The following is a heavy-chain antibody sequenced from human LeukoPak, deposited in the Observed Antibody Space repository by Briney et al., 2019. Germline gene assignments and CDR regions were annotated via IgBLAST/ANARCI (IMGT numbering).Heavy chain of an antibody. Sequence: PSETLSLICTVSGGSISSRSYYWGWIRQPPGKGLEWIGSINFSGSTSYNPSLKSRVTISSDTSKNQFSLRLSSLTAADTAVYYCARYEGGTMFDIWGQGTMVTVSS. V-gene: IGHV4-39*01. D-gene: IGHD3-10*01. CDR1: GGSISSRSYY. CDR3: ARYEGGTMFDI. J-gene: IGHJ3*02. CDR2: INFSGST.